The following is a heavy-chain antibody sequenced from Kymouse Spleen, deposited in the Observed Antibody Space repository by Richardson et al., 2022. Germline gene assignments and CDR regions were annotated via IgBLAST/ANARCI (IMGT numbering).Heavy chain of an antibody. CDR1: GGSFSGYY. CDR3: ARASITIF*LVNL*L. V-gene: IGHV4-34*01. J-gene: IGHJ4*02. Sequence: QVQLQQWGAGLLKPSETLSLTCAVYGGSFSGYYWSWIRQPPGKGLEWIGEINHSGSTNYNPSLKSRVTISVDTSKNQFSLKLSSVTAADTAVYYCARASITIF*LVNL*LLGPGNPGHRLL. CDR2: INHSGST. D-gene: IGHD3-9*01.